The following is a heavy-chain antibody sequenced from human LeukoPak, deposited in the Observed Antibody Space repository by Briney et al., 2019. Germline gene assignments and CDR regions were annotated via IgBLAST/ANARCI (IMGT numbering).Heavy chain of an antibody. J-gene: IGHJ4*02. CDR2: IKQDGSEK. CDR3: ARAARGWYIDY. V-gene: IGHV3-7*01. CDR1: GFTFTNYA. D-gene: IGHD6-19*01. Sequence: PGGSLRLSCATSGFTFTNYAMNWVRQAPGKGLEWVANIKQDGSEKYYVDSVKGRFTISRDNAKNSLYLQMNSLRAEDTAVYYCARAARGWYIDYWGQGTLVTVSS.